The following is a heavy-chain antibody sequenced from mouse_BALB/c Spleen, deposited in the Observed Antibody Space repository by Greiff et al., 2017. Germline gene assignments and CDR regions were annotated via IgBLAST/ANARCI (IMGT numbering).Heavy chain of an antibody. V-gene: IGHV2-6-5*01. Sequence: VNVVESGPGLVAPSQSLSITCTVSGFSLTDYGVSWIRQPPGKGLEWLGVIWGGGSTYYNSALKSRLSISKDNSKSQVFLKMNSLQTDDTAMYYCAKHRRYDGAWFAYWGQGTLVTVSA. CDR1: GFSLTDYG. J-gene: IGHJ3*01. D-gene: IGHD2-14*01. CDR2: IWGGGST. CDR3: AKHRRYDGAWFAY.